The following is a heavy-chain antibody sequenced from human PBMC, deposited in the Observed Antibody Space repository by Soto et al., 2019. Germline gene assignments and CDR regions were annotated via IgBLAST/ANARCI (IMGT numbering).Heavy chain of an antibody. CDR2: IYYSGTT. CDR1: GDSISSSLYY. V-gene: IGHV4-31*03. CDR3: ARHPYDFWSGYINWFDP. Sequence: PSETLSLTCTVSGDSISSSLYYWNWIRQHPGKGLEWIGYIYYSGTTYYNPSPKSRVTISVDTSKNQFSLSLSSVTAADTAVYYCARHPYDFWSGYINWFDPWGQGTLVTVSS. J-gene: IGHJ5*01. D-gene: IGHD3-3*01.